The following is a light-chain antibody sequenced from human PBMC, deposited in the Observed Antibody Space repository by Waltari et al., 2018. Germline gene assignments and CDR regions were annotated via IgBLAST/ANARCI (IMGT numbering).Light chain of an antibody. J-gene: IGKJ5*01. Sequence: DTQMAQSPSTLSALVGDRVTITCRASQSISYSLAWYQQKPGKAPKLLIYKASTLEGGVPSRFSGSGSGTEFTLTITSLQPDDFATYYCQQYNRYSSFGQGTRLEI. CDR3: QQYNRYSS. CDR1: QSISYS. CDR2: KAS. V-gene: IGKV1-5*03.